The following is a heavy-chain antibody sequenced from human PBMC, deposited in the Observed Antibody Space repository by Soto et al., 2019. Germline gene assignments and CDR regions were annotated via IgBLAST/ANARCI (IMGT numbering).Heavy chain of an antibody. J-gene: IGHJ6*02. CDR3: SLYWYSSSWYELWPYYYYGMDV. V-gene: IGHV1-46*01. CDR2: INPSGGST. CDR1: GYTFTSYY. Sequence: GASVKVSCKASGYTFTSYYMHWVRQAPGQGLEWMGIINPSGGSTSYAQKFQGRVTMTRDTSTSTFYMELSSLRSEDTAVYYCSLYWYSSSWYELWPYYYYGMDVWGQGTTVTVSS. D-gene: IGHD6-13*01.